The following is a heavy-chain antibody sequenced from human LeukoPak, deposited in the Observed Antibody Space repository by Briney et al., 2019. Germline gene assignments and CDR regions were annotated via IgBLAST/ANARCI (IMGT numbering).Heavy chain of an antibody. CDR3: ARLYDFWSGYYPHFDY. V-gene: IGHV1-18*04. D-gene: IGHD3-3*01. CDR2: ISGNNGNT. J-gene: IGHJ4*02. Sequence: ASVKVSCKASGYTFTGYYMHWVRQAPGQGPEWMGWISGNNGNTQYAQKFQGRVTMTTETSTSTAYMELKSLRSDDTAVYYCARLYDFWSGYYPHFDYWGQGTLVTVSS. CDR1: GYTFTGYY.